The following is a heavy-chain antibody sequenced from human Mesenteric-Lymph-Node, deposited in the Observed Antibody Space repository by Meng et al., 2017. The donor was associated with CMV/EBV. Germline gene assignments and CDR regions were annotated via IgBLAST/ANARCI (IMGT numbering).Heavy chain of an antibody. CDR1: GFTFSSYG. CDR3: AKDLLYHSGTFDI. Sequence: GESLKISCAASGFTFSSYGMHWVRQAPGKGLEWVAVIWYDGSNKYYADSVKGRFTISRDNAKNSLYLQMNSLRAEDTAFYYCAKDLLYHSGTFDIWGQGTMVTVSS. V-gene: IGHV3-33*03. J-gene: IGHJ3*02. CDR2: IWYDGSNK. D-gene: IGHD1-26*01.